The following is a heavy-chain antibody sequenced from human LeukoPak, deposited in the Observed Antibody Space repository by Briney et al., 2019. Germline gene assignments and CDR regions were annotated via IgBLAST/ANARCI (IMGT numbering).Heavy chain of an antibody. CDR2: ISAYNGNT. D-gene: IGHD3-10*01. CDR3: ARDSWFGEIYFDY. Sequence: ASVKVSCKASGGTFSSYAISWVRQAPGQGLEWMGWISAYNGNTNYAQKLQGRVTMTTDTSTSTAYMELRSLRSDDTAVYYCARDSWFGEIYFDYWGQGTLVTVSS. J-gene: IGHJ4*02. V-gene: IGHV1-18*01. CDR1: GGTFSSYA.